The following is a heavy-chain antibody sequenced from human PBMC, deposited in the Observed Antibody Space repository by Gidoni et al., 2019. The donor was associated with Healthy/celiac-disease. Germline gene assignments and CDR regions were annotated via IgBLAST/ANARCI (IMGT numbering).Heavy chain of an antibody. V-gene: IGHV3-48*03. CDR1: GFTFSSYE. D-gene: IGHD4-17*01. J-gene: IGHJ4*02. Sequence: EVQLVESGGGLVQPGGSLRPSWSASGFTFSSYEMNWVRQAPGKGLEWVSYISSSGSTIYYADSVKGRFTISRDNAKNSLYLQMSSLRAEDTAVYYCARERGDSGYYWGQGTLVTVSS. CDR2: ISSSGSTI. CDR3: ARERGDSGYY.